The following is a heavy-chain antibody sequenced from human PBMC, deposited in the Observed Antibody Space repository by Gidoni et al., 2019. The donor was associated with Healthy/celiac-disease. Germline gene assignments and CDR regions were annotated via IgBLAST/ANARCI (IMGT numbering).Heavy chain of an antibody. J-gene: IGHJ6*02. Sequence: QVQLVESGGGVVQPGRSLRLSCAASGFPFSSYGMHWVRQAPGKGLEWVAVIWYDGSNKYYADSVKGRFTISRDNSKNTLYLQMNSLRAEDTAVYYCARDGSSSWYYYYGMDVWGQGTTVTVSS. CDR3: ARDGSSSWYYYYGMDV. V-gene: IGHV3-33*01. CDR2: IWYDGSNK. CDR1: GFPFSSYG. D-gene: IGHD6-13*01.